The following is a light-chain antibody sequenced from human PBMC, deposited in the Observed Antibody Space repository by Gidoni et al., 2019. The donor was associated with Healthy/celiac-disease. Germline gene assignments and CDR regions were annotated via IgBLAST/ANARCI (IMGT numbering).Light chain of an antibody. CDR3: QQRINWPLT. Sequence: EIVLTKSPATLSLSPGERATLSCRASQSVSSYLAWYQQKPGQAPRLLIYDASNRATGIPARFSVSGSGTDFTLTISSLEPEDFAVYYCQQRINWPLTFGGGTKVEIK. V-gene: IGKV3-11*01. J-gene: IGKJ4*01. CDR1: QSVSSY. CDR2: DAS.